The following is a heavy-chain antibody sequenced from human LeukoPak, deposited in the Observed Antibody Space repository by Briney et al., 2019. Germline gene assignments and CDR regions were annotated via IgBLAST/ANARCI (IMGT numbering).Heavy chain of an antibody. CDR3: ARRRGHYDFWSGYYSIPSQDNWFDP. V-gene: IGHV4-4*02. J-gene: IGHJ5*02. D-gene: IGHD3-3*01. CDR2: IDHSGST. Sequence: SETLSLTCAVSGGSIINSNWWSWVRQPPGKGLEWIGEIDHSGSTSYNPSLKSRVTISVDTSKNQFSLKLSSVTAADTAVYYCARRRGHYDFWSGYYSIPSQDNWFDPWGQGTLVTVSS. CDR1: GGSIINSNW.